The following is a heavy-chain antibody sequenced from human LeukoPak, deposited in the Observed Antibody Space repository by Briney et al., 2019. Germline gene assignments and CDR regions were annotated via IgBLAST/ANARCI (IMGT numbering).Heavy chain of an antibody. D-gene: IGHD3-22*01. V-gene: IGHV4-59*01. CDR3: ARARPSYYYDSSGYLEY. Sequence: SETLSLTCTVSGGSISSYYWSWIRQPPGKGLEGIGYIYYSGSTNYNPSLKSRVTISVDTSKNQFSLKLSSVTAADTAVYYCARARPSYYYDSSGYLEYWGQGTLVTVSS. CDR2: IYYSGST. CDR1: GGSISSYY. J-gene: IGHJ4*02.